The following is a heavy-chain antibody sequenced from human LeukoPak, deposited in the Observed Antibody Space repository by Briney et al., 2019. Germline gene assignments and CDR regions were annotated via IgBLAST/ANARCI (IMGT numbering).Heavy chain of an antibody. CDR1: GYTFTNFW. Sequence: GGSLRLSCKGSGYTFTNFWIAWVRQVPGKGLEWMGIIYPGDSDARYSPSFQGQVTISADKSIDTAYLQWSSLEASDSAIYFCARQVVKAETLCYYFMDVWGTGTTVTVSS. J-gene: IGHJ6*03. CDR3: ARQVVKAETLCYYFMDV. V-gene: IGHV5-51*01. D-gene: IGHD3-10*01. CDR2: IYPGDSDA.